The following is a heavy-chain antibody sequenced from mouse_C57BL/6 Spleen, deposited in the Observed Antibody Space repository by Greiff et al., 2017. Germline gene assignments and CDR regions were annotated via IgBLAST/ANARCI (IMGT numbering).Heavy chain of an antibody. D-gene: IGHD1-1*02. Sequence: QVQLQQSGAELARPGASVKLSCKASGYTFTSYGISWVKQRPGQGLEWIGEIYPRSGNTYYNEKFKGKATLTADKSSSTAYMELRSLTSEDSAVYFCARAGLSYYAMDYWGQGTSVTVSS. J-gene: IGHJ4*01. CDR2: IYPRSGNT. V-gene: IGHV1-81*01. CDR1: GYTFTSYG. CDR3: ARAGLSYYAMDY.